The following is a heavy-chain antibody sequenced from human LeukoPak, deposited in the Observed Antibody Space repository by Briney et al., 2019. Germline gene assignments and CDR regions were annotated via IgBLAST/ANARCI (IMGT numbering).Heavy chain of an antibody. V-gene: IGHV3-23*01. J-gene: IGHJ4*02. Sequence: GGSLRLSXAASGFTFSSYAMSWVRQAPGKGLEWVSAISGSGGSTYYADSVKGRFTISRGNSKNTLYLQMNSLRAEDTAVYYCAKSPRIVGAIPNDYWGQGTLATVSS. CDR2: ISGSGGST. D-gene: IGHD1-26*01. CDR3: AKSPRIVGAIPNDY. CDR1: GFTFSSYA.